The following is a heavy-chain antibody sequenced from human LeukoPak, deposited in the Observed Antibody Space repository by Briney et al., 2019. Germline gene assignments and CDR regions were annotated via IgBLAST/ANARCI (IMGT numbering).Heavy chain of an antibody. CDR1: GYTFTSYG. CDR2: ISAYNGNT. V-gene: IGHV1-18*01. Sequence: ASVKVSCKASGYTFTSYGISWVRQAPGQGLEWMGWISAYNGNTNYAQKLQGRVTMTTDTSTSTAYMELRSLRSEDTAVYYCAREIPGGYYDSSGPKGDWGQGTLVTVSS. CDR3: AREIPGGYYDSSGPKGD. J-gene: IGHJ4*02. D-gene: IGHD3-22*01.